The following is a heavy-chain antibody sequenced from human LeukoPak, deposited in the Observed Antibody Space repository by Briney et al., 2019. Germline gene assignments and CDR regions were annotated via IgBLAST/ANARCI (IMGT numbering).Heavy chain of an antibody. D-gene: IGHD1-1*01. Sequence: SGGSLRLSCAASGFTFSDYWMSWVRQAPGKGLEWVSGIGASGGSTYYADSVRGRFTISRDSSKNTLYLQMNSLRAEDTAIYYCSRLTGTTRGTFDYWGQGTLVTVSS. V-gene: IGHV3-23*01. CDR1: GFTFSDYW. J-gene: IGHJ4*02. CDR3: SRLTGTTRGTFDY. CDR2: IGASGGST.